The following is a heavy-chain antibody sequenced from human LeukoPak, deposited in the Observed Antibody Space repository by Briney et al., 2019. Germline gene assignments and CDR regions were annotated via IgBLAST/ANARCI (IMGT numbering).Heavy chain of an antibody. CDR1: GFTFSSYE. J-gene: IGHJ4*02. Sequence: PGGSLRLSCTASGFTFSSYEMNWVRRAPGKGLEWLSYISSSGTTIYYADSVKGRFIISRDNAKNSLYLQMNSLRAEDTAVYYCARPPALNYWGQGTLVTVSS. D-gene: IGHD3-9*01. V-gene: IGHV3-48*03. CDR2: ISSSGTTI. CDR3: ARPPALNY.